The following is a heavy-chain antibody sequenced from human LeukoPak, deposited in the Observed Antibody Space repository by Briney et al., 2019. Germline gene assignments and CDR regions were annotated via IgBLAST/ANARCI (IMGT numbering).Heavy chain of an antibody. Sequence: PGGSLRLSCAASGFTFSSYSMNWVRQAPGKGLEWVSSISSSSSYIYYADSVKGRFTISRDNAKNSLYLQMNSLRAEDTAVYYCARDLWFGEYMDVWGKGTTVTVSS. CDR1: GFTFSSYS. J-gene: IGHJ6*03. CDR3: ARDLWFGEYMDV. CDR2: ISSSSSYI. D-gene: IGHD3-10*01. V-gene: IGHV3-21*01.